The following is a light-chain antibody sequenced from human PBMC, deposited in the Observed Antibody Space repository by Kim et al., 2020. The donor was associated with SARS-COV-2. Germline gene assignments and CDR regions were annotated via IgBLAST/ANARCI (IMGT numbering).Light chain of an antibody. CDR3: QQYFTSPIT. CDR2: GAS. J-gene: IGKJ5*01. CDR1: QSVGSSY. V-gene: IGKV3-20*01. Sequence: SPGERATLSCRASQSVGSSYIAWYQQKPGQAPRRLIYGASRRATGIPDRFSGSGSGTDFTLTISRLEPEDFAVFYCQQYFTSPITFGQGTRLEIK.